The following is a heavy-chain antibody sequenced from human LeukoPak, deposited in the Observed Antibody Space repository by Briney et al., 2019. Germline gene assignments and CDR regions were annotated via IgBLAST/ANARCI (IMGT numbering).Heavy chain of an antibody. V-gene: IGHV4-34*01. J-gene: IGHJ4*02. CDR2: INHSGST. CDR1: GGSFSGYY. Sequence: SSETLSLTCAVYGGSFSGYYWSWIRQPPGKGLEWIGEINHSGSTNYNPSLKSRVTISVDTPKNQFSLKLSSVTAADTAVYYCARTTVPNRPFDYWGQGTLVTVSS. D-gene: IGHD4-17*01. CDR3: ARTTVPNRPFDY.